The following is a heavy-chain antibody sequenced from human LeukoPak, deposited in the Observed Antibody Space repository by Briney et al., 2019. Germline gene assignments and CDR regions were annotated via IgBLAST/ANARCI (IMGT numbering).Heavy chain of an antibody. V-gene: IGHV4-59*01. D-gene: IGHD3-10*01. J-gene: IGHJ5*02. CDR1: GGSISSYY. Sequence: SETLSLTCTVSGGSISSYYWSWIRQPPGKGLEWIGYIYYSGSTNYNPSLKSRVTISVDTSKNQFSLKLSSVTAADTAVYYCVRGPYGSGILNWFDPWGQGTQVIVSS. CDR3: VRGPYGSGILNWFDP. CDR2: IYYSGST.